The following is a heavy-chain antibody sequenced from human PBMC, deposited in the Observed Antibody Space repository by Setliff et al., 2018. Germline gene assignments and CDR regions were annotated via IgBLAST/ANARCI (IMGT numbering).Heavy chain of an antibody. D-gene: IGHD2-21*01. Sequence: ASVKVSCKASGYSFTLYAMHWVRQAPGQRLEWMGWMNIDNGKTEYSQEFQDRVTFTRDTFAETAYMELRSLTSDDRAVYYCARGYCDGIGCPAPLYYFDSWGQGTLVTVSS. J-gene: IGHJ4*02. CDR2: MNIDNGKT. CDR1: GYSFTLYA. V-gene: IGHV1-3*03. CDR3: ARGYCDGIGCPAPLYYFDS.